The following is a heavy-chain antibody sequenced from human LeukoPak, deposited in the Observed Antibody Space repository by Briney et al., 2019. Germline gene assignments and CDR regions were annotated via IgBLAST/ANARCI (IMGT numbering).Heavy chain of an antibody. D-gene: IGHD5-18*01. CDR2: ISYDGSNE. J-gene: IGHJ4*02. V-gene: IGHV3-30*18. CDR3: AKSGYSYGYLDY. Sequence: PGGSLRLSCEASGFTFSSYGMHWVRQAPGKGLEWVALISYDGSNEAFADSVKGRFTISRDNSMNTVYLQLNSLRPEDTAVYYCAKSGYSYGYLDYWGQGTLVTVSS. CDR1: GFTFSSYG.